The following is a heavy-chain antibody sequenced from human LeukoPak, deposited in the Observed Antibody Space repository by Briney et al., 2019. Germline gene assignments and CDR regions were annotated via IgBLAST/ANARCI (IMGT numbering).Heavy chain of an antibody. CDR2: ISSSSSYI. V-gene: IGHV3-21*01. Sequence: GGSLRLSCAASGFTFSSYSMNWVRQAPGKGLEWVSSISSSSSYIYCADSVKGRFTISRDNAKNSLYLQMNSLRAEDAAVYYCARLGMVRGKAGYWGQGTLVTVSS. CDR3: ARLGMVRGKAGY. D-gene: IGHD3-10*01. CDR1: GFTFSSYS. J-gene: IGHJ4*02.